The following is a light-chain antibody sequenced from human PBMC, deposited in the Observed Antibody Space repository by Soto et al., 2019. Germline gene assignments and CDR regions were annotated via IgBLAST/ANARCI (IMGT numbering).Light chain of an antibody. CDR1: QSISSW. CDR3: QQYHSYPRT. J-gene: IGKJ1*01. V-gene: IGKV1-5*01. CDR2: DAS. Sequence: DIQMTQSPSTLSASVGDGVTITCRASQSISSWLAWYQHKPGKAPKFLIYDASTLESGVPSRFSGRGSGTEFTLTISSLRPDDFGTYYCQQYHSYPRTFGQGTKVDIK.